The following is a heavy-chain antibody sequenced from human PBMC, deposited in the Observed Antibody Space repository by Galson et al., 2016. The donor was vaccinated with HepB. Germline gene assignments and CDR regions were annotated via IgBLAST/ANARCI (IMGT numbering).Heavy chain of an antibody. V-gene: IGHV3-23*01. J-gene: IGHJ4*02. CDR3: ASFLEKVRPMGY. D-gene: IGHD3-10*01. CDR2: ITRAGDET. Sequence: FLRLSCATSGFTFITYAMSWVRQAPGKGLEWVALITRAGDETYYGDSVKGRFTISRDNSKSTVYLQMDSLRAEDSAVYYCASFLEKVRPMGYWGRGTLVSVSS. CDR1: GFTFITYA.